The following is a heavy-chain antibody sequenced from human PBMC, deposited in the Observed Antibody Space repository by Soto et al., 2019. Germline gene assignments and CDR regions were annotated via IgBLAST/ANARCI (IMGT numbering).Heavy chain of an antibody. J-gene: IGHJ3*02. Sequence: SETLSLTCTVSGGSISSGDYYWSWIRQPPGKGLEWIGYIYYSGSTYYNPSLKSRVTISVDTSKNQFSLKLSSVTAADTAVYYCAVPVYYDSSGYYHDAFDIWGQGTMVT. CDR3: AVPVYYDSSGYYHDAFDI. D-gene: IGHD3-22*01. V-gene: IGHV4-30-4*01. CDR2: IYYSGST. CDR1: GGSISSGDYY.